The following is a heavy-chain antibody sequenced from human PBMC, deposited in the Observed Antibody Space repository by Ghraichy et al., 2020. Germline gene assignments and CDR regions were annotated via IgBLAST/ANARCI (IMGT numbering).Heavy chain of an antibody. CDR1: GGSINSTNW. D-gene: IGHD3-3*01. CDR2: IYQSGST. CDR3: ARVRGLRFLEWLYYFDY. Sequence: SETLSLTCTVSGGSINSTNWWSWVRQPPGKGLEWIGEIYQSGSTNYKSSLKSRVTISLDKSKNQFSLKLSSVTAADTAVYYCARVRGLRFLEWLYYFDYWGQGTLVTVSS. J-gene: IGHJ4*02. V-gene: IGHV4-4*02.